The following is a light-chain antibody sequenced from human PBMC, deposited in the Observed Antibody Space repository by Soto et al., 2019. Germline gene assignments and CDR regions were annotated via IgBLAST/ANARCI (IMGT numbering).Light chain of an antibody. CDR3: QQYYMGWT. CDR2: DVS. J-gene: IGKJ1*01. CDR1: RTISGS. V-gene: IGKV1-5*01. Sequence: DIQMTQSPSTLSASVGDRITITCRAGRTISGSLAWCQHRPGEAPKLLIYDVSTLESGVPSRFSGFGSGTEFTLSISGLQPDDFGTYYCQQYYMGWTFGQGTKVDIK.